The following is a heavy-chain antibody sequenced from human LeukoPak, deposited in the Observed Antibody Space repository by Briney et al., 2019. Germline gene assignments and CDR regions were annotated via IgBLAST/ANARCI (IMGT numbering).Heavy chain of an antibody. J-gene: IGHJ4*02. CDR1: GFTFSSYG. D-gene: IGHD3-22*01. CDR3: ARENTMIVVSYFDY. CDR2: IRYDGSNK. V-gene: IGHV3-30*02. Sequence: GGSLRLSCAASGFTFSSYGMHWVRQAPGKGLEWVAFIRYDGSNKYYADSVKGRFTISRDNSKNTLYLQMNSLRAEDTAVYYCARENTMIVVSYFDYWGQGTLVTVSS.